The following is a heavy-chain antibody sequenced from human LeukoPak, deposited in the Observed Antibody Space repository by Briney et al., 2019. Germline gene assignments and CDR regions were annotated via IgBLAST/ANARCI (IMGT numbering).Heavy chain of an antibody. Sequence: PSQTLSLTCTVSGASISSGDYYWSWIRHHPGKGLEWIGYIFYSGSTYYNPSLKSRVTMSVDTSKNQLSLKLNSVTAADTAVYYCARVGYYGSGSYYNFDSWGQGTLVTVSS. V-gene: IGHV4-31*03. J-gene: IGHJ4*02. CDR1: GASISSGDYY. D-gene: IGHD3-10*01. CDR3: ARVGYYGSGSYYNFDS. CDR2: IFYSGST.